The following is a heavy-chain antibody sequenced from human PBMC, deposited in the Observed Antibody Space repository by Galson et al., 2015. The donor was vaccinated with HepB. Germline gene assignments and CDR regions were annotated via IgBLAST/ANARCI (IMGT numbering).Heavy chain of an antibody. CDR1: GFTFSDYY. CDR2: ISTTSSYT. CDR3: ARLPAANIYYYYYMDV. D-gene: IGHD2-2*01. J-gene: IGHJ6*03. V-gene: IGHV3-11*06. Sequence: SLRLSCAAPGFTFSDYYMSWIRQAPGKGLEWVSFISTTSSYTNYADSVKGRFTISSDNAKNSLYLQMNSLRAEDTALYYCARLPAANIYYYYYMDVWGKGTTVTVSS.